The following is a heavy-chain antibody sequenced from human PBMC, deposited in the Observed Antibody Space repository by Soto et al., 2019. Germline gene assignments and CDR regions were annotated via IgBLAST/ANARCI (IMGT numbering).Heavy chain of an antibody. Sequence: GASVKVSCKASGGTFSSYAISWVRQAPGQGLEWMGGIIPIFGTANYAQKFQGRVTITADKSTSTAYMELSSLRSDDTAVYYCARGGLFLEWLFQPDWFDYWGQGTMVTVSS. CDR3: ARGGLFLEWLFQPDWFDY. V-gene: IGHV1-69*06. CDR2: IIPIFGTA. D-gene: IGHD3-3*01. J-gene: IGHJ4*02. CDR1: GGTFSSYA.